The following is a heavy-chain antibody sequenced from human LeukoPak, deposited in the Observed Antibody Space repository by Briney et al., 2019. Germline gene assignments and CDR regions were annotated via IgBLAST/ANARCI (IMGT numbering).Heavy chain of an antibody. CDR2: VSGSGGST. J-gene: IGHJ4*02. V-gene: IGHV3-23*01. CDR3: AKDIATMRWLRPDPSVDY. CDR1: GFTFSSYW. D-gene: IGHD5-12*01. Sequence: GGSLRLSCAASGFTFSSYWMHWVRQAPGKGLEWVSSVSGSGGSTYYADSVKGLFTISRDNSKNTLYLQMNSLRAGDTAVYYCAKDIATMRWLRPDPSVDYWGQGTLVTVSS.